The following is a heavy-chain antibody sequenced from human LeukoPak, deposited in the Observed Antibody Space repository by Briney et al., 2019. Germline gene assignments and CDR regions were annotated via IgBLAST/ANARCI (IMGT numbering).Heavy chain of an antibody. V-gene: IGHV3-23*01. CDR2: ISARGDNT. Sequence: GGSLRLSCAASGFTFTNYATSWVRRAPGEGLGWVSAISARGDNTYYADSVKGRFSISRDNSQNTQYLQMNSLRAEDTAIYYCAKAYHYGAGSSFDYWGQGILVTVSS. J-gene: IGHJ4*02. CDR1: GFTFTNYA. CDR3: AKAYHYGAGSSFDY. D-gene: IGHD3-10*01.